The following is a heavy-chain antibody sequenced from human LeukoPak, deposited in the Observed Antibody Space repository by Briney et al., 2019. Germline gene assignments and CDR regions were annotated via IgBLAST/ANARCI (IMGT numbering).Heavy chain of an antibody. J-gene: IGHJ3*02. D-gene: IGHD3-3*01. CDR3: ASPFYYDRGDAFDI. Sequence: ASVKVSCKASGYTFTSYGISWVRQAPGQGLEWMGWISAYNGNTNYAQKLQGRVTMTTNTSTSTAYMELRSLRSDDTAVYYCASPFYYDRGDAFDIWGQGTMVTVSS. CDR2: ISAYNGNT. CDR1: GYTFTSYG. V-gene: IGHV1-18*01.